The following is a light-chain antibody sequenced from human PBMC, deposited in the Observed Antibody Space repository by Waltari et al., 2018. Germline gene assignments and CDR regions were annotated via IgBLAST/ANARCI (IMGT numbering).Light chain of an antibody. CDR1: QSISKY. Sequence: EIVLTQSPGTLSLSSGERATLSCRTSQSISKYLAWYQQKPGQAPRLLIYHASSRATGSPDRFSGSGSGTDCSLTISRLEPEDFAVYYCQHYESLPVTFGQGTKVEIK. CDR3: QHYESLPVT. V-gene: IGKV3-20*01. CDR2: HAS. J-gene: IGKJ1*01.